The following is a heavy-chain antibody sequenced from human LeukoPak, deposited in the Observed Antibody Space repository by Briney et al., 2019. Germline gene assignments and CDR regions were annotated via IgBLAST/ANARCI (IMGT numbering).Heavy chain of an antibody. CDR2: ITSTSSNI. D-gene: IGHD1-7*01. Sequence: PGGSLRLSCAASGFTFSSYWMTWVRQAPGKGLEWVSYITSTSSNIKYADSVKGRFTISRDNAKSSVYLQMNSLRDEDTAIYYCATDRNYAFDHWGQGTLVTVSS. CDR3: ATDRNYAFDH. J-gene: IGHJ4*02. V-gene: IGHV3-48*02. CDR1: GFTFSSYW.